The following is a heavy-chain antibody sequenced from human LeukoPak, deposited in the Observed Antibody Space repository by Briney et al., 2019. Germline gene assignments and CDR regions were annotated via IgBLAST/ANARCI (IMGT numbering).Heavy chain of an antibody. CDR2: ISYDGSNK. V-gene: IGHV3-30*18. Sequence: GTSLRLSCAASGFSFRSYAMHWVRQAPGKGLEWVAVISYDGSNKYYADSVKGRFTISRDNSKNTLYLQMNSLRAEDTAVYYCAKAQVVRNYFDYWGQGTLVTVSS. CDR1: GFSFRSYA. D-gene: IGHD3-22*01. CDR3: AKAQVVRNYFDY. J-gene: IGHJ4*02.